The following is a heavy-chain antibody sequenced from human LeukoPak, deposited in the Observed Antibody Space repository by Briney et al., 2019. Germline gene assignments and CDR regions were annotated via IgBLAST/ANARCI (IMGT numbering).Heavy chain of an antibody. V-gene: IGHV1-18*01. J-gene: IGHJ5*02. CDR2: ISAYNGNT. CDR3: ARDDYSSSSIWFDP. Sequence: ASVKVSCKASGFTFTSYGISWVRQAPGQGLEWMGWISAYNGNTNYAQKLQGRVTMTTDTSTSTAYMELRSLRSDDTAVYYCARDDYSSSSIWFDPWGQGTLVTVSS. CDR1: GFTFTSYG. D-gene: IGHD6-6*01.